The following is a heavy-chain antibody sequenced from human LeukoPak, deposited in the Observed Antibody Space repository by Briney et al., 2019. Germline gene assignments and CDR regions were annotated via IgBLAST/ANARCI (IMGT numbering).Heavy chain of an antibody. CDR2: INHSGST. CDR3: ARRPGSGWYGRYFDL. J-gene: IGHJ2*01. V-gene: IGHV4-34*01. D-gene: IGHD6-19*01. Sequence: SETLSLTRAVYGGSFSGYYWSWIRQPPGKGLEWIGEINHSGSTNYNPSLKSRVTISVDTSKNQFSLKLSSVTAADTAVYYCARRPGSGWYGRYFDLWGRGTLVTVSS. CDR1: GGSFSGYY.